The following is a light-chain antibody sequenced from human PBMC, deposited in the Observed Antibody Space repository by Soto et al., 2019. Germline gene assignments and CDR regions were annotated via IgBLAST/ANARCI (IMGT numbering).Light chain of an antibody. J-gene: IGLJ1*01. V-gene: IGLV2-23*02. CDR2: EVT. CDR3: CSYAGSSPYV. Sequence: QSVLTQPASVSGSPGQSITISCTGTSSDVGNYNLVSWYQQHPGKAPKLIIYEVTKRPSGVSNRFSGSRSGNTASLTISGLQAEDEADYYCCSYAGSSPYVFGTGTKLTVL. CDR1: SSDVGNYNL.